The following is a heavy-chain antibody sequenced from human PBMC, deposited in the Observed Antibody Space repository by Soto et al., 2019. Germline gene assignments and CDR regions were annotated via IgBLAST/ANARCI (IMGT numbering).Heavy chain of an antibody. CDR1: GGSVTSSNY. CDR3: ARDRSSGGAYSRRWFAP. J-gene: IGHJ5*02. CDR2: IYHSGVT. Sequence: QVQLQESGPGLVKPSGTLSLTCAVSGGSVTSSNYWSWVRQPPGKGLEWIGEIYHSGVTHYNPSLKSRVTMSVDKSKNHFSLNLRFVTAADTAVYYCARDRSSGGAYSRRWFAPWGQGTLVTVSS. V-gene: IGHV4-4*02. D-gene: IGHD5-18*01.